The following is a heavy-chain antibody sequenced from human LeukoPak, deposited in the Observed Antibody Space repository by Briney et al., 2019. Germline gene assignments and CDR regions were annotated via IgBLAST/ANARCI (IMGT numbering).Heavy chain of an antibody. V-gene: IGHV4-38-2*01. J-gene: IGHJ4*02. CDR2: IYHSGST. CDR1: GYSISSGYY. CDR3: ARLSYEGLDY. D-gene: IGHD3-22*01. Sequence: SETLSLTCAVSGYSISSGYYWGWIRQPPGKGLEWIGSIYHSGSTYYNPSLKSRVTISVDTSKNQFSLKLSSVTAADTAVYYCARLSYEGLDYWGQGTLVTVSS.